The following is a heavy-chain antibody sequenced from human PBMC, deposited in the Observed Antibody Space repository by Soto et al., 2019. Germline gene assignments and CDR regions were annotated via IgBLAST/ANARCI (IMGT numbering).Heavy chain of an antibody. CDR2: IFWDDDK. CDR1: GVSFRFSGGG. V-gene: IGHV2-5*02. D-gene: IGHD6-13*01. Sequence: SGPTPGNPTQNLTLACTFSGVSFRFSGGGVGWIPQPPGKALVWLAVIFWDDDKRYSPSLKSRLTVSKDTSKNQVVLGMTNMDPVDTATYYCAHIPGVAAAGSGTKFFDYWGQGALVTVSS. J-gene: IGHJ4*02. CDR3: AHIPGVAAAGSGTKFFDY.